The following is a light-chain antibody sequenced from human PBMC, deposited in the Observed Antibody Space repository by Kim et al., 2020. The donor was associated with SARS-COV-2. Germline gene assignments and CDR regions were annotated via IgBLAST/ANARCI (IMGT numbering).Light chain of an antibody. J-gene: IGLJ1*01. V-gene: IGLV3-21*04. Sequence: SYELTQPPSVSVAPGKTARITCGGNNIGSKSVHWYQQKPGQAPVLVIYYDSDRPSGIPERFSGSNSGNTATLTISRVEAGDEADYYCQVWDSSSDPHYVFGTGNKVTVL. CDR2: YDS. CDR3: QVWDSSSDPHYV. CDR1: NIGSKS.